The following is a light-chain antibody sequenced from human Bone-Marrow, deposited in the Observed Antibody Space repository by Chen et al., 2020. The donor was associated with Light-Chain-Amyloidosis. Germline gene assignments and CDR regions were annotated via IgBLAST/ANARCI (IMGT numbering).Light chain of an antibody. V-gene: IGLV3-25*03. Sequence: SYELTQPPSVSVYPGQTARITCSGDDLPTKYAYWYQQKPGQAPVLVIHRDTERHSGISERFSGSSSVTTGTLTIRGVQAEDEADYHCQSADSSGTYEVIFGGGTKLPVL. CDR1: DLPTKY. J-gene: IGLJ2*01. CDR2: RDT. CDR3: QSADSSGTYEVI.